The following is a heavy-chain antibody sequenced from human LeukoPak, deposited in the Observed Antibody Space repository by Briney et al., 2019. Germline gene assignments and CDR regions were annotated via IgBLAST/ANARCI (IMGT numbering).Heavy chain of an antibody. CDR2: ISSSDSTI. Sequence: GGSLRLSCAASGFTFSSYEMHWVRQAPGKGLEWVSYISSSDSTIYYADSVKGRFTISRDNAKNSLYLQMNSLRAEDTAVYYCARATNSIHNSGWYFDYWGQGTLVTVSS. CDR1: GFTFSSYE. J-gene: IGHJ4*02. V-gene: IGHV3-48*03. D-gene: IGHD6-19*01. CDR3: ARATNSIHNSGWYFDY.